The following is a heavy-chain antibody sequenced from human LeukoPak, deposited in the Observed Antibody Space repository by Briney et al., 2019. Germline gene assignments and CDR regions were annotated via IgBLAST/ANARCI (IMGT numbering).Heavy chain of an antibody. CDR2: IYHSGST. CDR1: GYSISSGYY. J-gene: IGHJ4*02. CDR3: ARVYYDFWSGYPVMYYFDY. V-gene: IGHV4-38-2*02. Sequence: PSETLSLTCTVSGYSISSGYYWGWIRQPPGKGLEWIGSIYHSGSTYYNPSLKSRVTISVDTSENQFSLKLSSVTAADTAVYYCARVYYDFWSGYPVMYYFDYWGQGTLVTVSS. D-gene: IGHD3-3*01.